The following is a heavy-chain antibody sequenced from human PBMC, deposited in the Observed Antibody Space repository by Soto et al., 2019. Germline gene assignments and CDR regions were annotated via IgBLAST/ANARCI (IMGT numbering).Heavy chain of an antibody. CDR1: GFTFSSYA. CDR3: ASWGYFDWLLPPMAFDI. Sequence: PGGSLSLSCAASGFTFSSYAMSWVRQAPGKGLEWVSAISGSGGSTYYADSVKGRFTISRDNSKNTLYLQMNSLRAEDTAVYYCASWGYFDWLLPPMAFDIWGQGTMVTVSS. D-gene: IGHD3-9*01. J-gene: IGHJ3*02. V-gene: IGHV3-23*01. CDR2: ISGSGGST.